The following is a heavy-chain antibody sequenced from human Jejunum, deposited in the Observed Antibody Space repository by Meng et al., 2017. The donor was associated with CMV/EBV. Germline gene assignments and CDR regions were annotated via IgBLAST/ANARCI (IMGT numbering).Heavy chain of an antibody. CDR3: ARDQRRGYWFDP. V-gene: IGHV1-2*02. Sequence: ASGYALTGYYRHWVQRAPGQGLEWMRWINPNSGGTNNAQKFQGRVAMTRDTSISTAYMELSRLRSDDTAVYYCARDQRRGYWFDPWGQGTLVTVSS. CDR1: GYALTGYY. D-gene: IGHD3-10*01. CDR2: INPNSGGT. J-gene: IGHJ5*02.